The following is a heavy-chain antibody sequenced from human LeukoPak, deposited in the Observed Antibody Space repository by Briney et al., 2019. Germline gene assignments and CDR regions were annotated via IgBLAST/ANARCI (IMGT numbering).Heavy chain of an antibody. CDR1: DGSFSDYY. Sequence: TSETLSLTCTVYDGSFSDYYWSWIRQPPRKGLEWIGEINPSGGSNYNPSLRSRVTISEDTSKNQFSLKLSSVTAADTAVYYCARAGAIFLSLDPWGQGTLVTVSS. D-gene: IGHD3-9*01. J-gene: IGHJ5*02. V-gene: IGHV4-34*01. CDR2: INPSGGS. CDR3: ARAGAIFLSLDP.